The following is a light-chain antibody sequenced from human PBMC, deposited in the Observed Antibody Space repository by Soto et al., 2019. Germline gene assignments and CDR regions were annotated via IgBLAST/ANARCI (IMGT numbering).Light chain of an antibody. CDR3: QQYYGYPWT. CDR2: DVS. V-gene: IGKV1-5*01. Sequence: TQSPGTVSLSPGESATQSCRASQSLYNCLAWYQQKPGKAPKLLIYDVSSLESGVPSRFSGSGSGTEFTLTISSLQPDDFATYYCQQYYGYPWTFAQGTKVDI. CDR1: QSLYNC. J-gene: IGKJ1*01.